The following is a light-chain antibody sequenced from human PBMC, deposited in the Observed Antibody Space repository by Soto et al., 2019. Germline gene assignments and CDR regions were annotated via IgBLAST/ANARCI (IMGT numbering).Light chain of an antibody. Sequence: QSVLTQPPSASGTPGQRVTISCSGSSSNIGSNTVNWYQQLPGTAPKLLIYNNNRRPSGVPDRFSGSKSGTSASLAISGLRAEDEADYYCAAWDDSLNGVVFGGGTKLTVL. J-gene: IGLJ2*01. V-gene: IGLV1-44*01. CDR2: NNN. CDR3: AAWDDSLNGVV. CDR1: SSNIGSNT.